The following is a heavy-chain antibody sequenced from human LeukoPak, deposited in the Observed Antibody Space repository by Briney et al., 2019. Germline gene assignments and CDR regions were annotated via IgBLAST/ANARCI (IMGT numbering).Heavy chain of an antibody. CDR2: IWYDGSNK. CDR3: ARGRTPGYYYGMDV. CDR1: GFTFSSYG. V-gene: IGHV3-33*01. D-gene: IGHD4-23*01. J-gene: IGHJ6*02. Sequence: GGSLRLSCAASGFTFSSYGMHWVRQAPGKGLEWVAVIWYDGSNKYYADSVKGRFTISRDNSKNTLYLQMNSLRAEDTAVYYCARGRTPGYYYGMDVWGQGTTATVSS.